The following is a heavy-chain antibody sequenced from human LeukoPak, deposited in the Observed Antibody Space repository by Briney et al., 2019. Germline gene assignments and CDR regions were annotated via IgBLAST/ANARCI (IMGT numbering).Heavy chain of an antibody. Sequence: PSETLSLTCTVSGYSISSGYYWGWIRQPPGKGLEWIGGIYHSGSTYYNPSLRSRVTISVDTAKNQFSLKLSSVTAADTAVFYCVREGGYCSSTSCPPEYWGQGTLVTVSS. CDR2: IYHSGST. CDR3: VREGGYCSSTSCPPEY. D-gene: IGHD2-2*01. J-gene: IGHJ4*02. CDR1: GYSISSGYY. V-gene: IGHV4-38-2*02.